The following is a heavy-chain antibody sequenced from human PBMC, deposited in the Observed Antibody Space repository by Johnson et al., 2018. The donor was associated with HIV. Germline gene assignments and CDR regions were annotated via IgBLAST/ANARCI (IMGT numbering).Heavy chain of an antibody. V-gene: IGHV3-13*01. J-gene: IGHJ3*02. Sequence: VQLVESGGGLVQLGGSLRLSCAASGFTFSSYGMHWVRQATGKGLEWVSAIGTAGDTYYADSVKGRFTISRDNAKNTLYLQMNSLRAEDTAVYYCARDPDIWGQGTMVTVSS. CDR3: ARDPDI. CDR2: IGTAGDT. CDR1: GFTFSSYG.